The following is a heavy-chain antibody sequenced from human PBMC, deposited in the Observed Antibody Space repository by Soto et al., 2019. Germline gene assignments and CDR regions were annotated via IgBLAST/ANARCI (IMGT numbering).Heavy chain of an antibody. CDR3: AIVGYSADELPIPPHWYFDL. CDR1: GFTFSDYY. J-gene: IGHJ2*01. Sequence: QVQLVESGEGLVKPGGSLRLSCAASGFTFSDYYMSWIRQAPGKGLEWVAYISSSSRYIYNADSVTGRFTISRDNAKNSLYLQINSLRAEDTAVYYCAIVGYSADELPIPPHWYFDLWGRGTLVTVSS. D-gene: IGHD5-12*01. V-gene: IGHV3-11*05. CDR2: ISSSSRYI.